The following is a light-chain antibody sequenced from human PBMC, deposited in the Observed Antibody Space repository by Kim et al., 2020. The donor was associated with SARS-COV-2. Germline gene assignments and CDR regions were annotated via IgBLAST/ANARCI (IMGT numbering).Light chain of an antibody. J-gene: IGLJ1*01. V-gene: IGLV2-14*01. Sequence: QSALTQPASVSASPGQSITISCIGTSSDVGDDKNFVSWYQQVPGKAPRVLIFHVNKRPSGVSDRFSGSKSGNTAFLTISGLQAEDEADYYCNSYTSTETYVFGTGTKVTVL. CDR3: NSYTSTETYV. CDR1: SSDVGDDKNF. CDR2: HVN.